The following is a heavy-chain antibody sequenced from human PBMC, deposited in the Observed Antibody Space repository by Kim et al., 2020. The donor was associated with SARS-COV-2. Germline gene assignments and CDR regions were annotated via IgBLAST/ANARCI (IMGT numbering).Heavy chain of an antibody. V-gene: IGHV3-23*01. Sequence: GGSLRLSCAASGFTFSSYAMSWVRQAPGKGLEWVSAISGSGGSTYYPDSVKGRFTISRDNSKNTLYLQMNSLKAEDTAVYYCAKPAGPDWVVVPAARKDWYFDLWGRGTLVTVSS. J-gene: IGHJ2*01. D-gene: IGHD2-2*01. CDR2: ISGSGGST. CDR1: GFTFSSYA. CDR3: AKPAGPDWVVVPAARKDWYFDL.